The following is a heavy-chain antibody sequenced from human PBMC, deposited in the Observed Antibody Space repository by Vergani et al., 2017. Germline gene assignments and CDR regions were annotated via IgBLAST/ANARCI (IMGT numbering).Heavy chain of an antibody. CDR1: FDSIRNLF. D-gene: IGHD3-10*01. CDR3: GRVADFYGLGSRLLDL. CDR2: IHYSENT. V-gene: IGHV4-59*11. J-gene: IGHJ5*02. Sequence: QVQLQESGPGLVKSSETLSLTCSVSFDSIRNLFCNWIRQPQGKGLEWIGSIHYSENTNYNPSLKTRVTISGDTSKNQFSLKLNSVTAADTAVYYCGRVADFYGLGSRLLDLWGQGILVTVSS.